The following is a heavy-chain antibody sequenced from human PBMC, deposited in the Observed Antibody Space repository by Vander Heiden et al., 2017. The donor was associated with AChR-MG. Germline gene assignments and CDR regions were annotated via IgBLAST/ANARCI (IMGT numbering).Heavy chain of an antibody. CDR1: VFTVDDYA. Sequence: EVQLVESGGGLVQPGRSLRLYCEASVFTVDDYAMHWVRQAPGKGLELVSSISWNSGSIGYADSVKGRFTISRDNAKNSLYLQMNSLRAEDTALYYCAKGGYGSEESTIDYWGQGTLVTVSS. CDR2: ISWNSGSI. J-gene: IGHJ4*02. D-gene: IGHD3-10*01. CDR3: AKGGYGSEESTIDY. V-gene: IGHV3-9*01.